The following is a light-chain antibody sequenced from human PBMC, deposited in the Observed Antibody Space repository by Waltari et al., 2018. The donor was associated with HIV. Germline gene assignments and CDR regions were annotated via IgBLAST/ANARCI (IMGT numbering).Light chain of an antibody. CDR1: QSINSD. V-gene: IGKV1-39*01. Sequence: IQMTQSPSSLSASVRDRATITCRASQSINSDLNWYQQKPGKAPSLLIYGASSLQSGVPTRFSGSGSGTEFSLTISSLQPEDFATYYCQQSYSAPFTFGQGTKLHVK. CDR2: GAS. J-gene: IGKJ2*01. CDR3: QQSYSAPFT.